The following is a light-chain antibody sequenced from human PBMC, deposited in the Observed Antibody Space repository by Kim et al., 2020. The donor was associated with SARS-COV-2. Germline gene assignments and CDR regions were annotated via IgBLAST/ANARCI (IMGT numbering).Light chain of an antibody. CDR2: DNK. V-gene: IGLV1-51*01. J-gene: IGLJ1*01. Sequence: KFTISCAGSSSNLWNNYVSWYPQLPGTAPKLLIYDNKKRPSGIPDRFSGSKSGTSATLGITGLQTGDEADYYCGTWDSSLSALYVFGTGTKVTVL. CDR3: GTWDSSLSALYV. CDR1: SSNLWNNY.